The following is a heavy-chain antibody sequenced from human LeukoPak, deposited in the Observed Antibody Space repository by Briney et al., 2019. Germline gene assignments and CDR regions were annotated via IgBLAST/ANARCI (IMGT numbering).Heavy chain of an antibody. CDR2: ISSSSSYI. V-gene: IGHV3-21*01. D-gene: IGHD3-3*01. J-gene: IGHJ5*02. CDR1: GFTFSSYS. Sequence: GGSLRLSCAASGFTFSSYSMNWVRQAPGKGLEWVSSISSSSSYIYYADSVKGRFTMSRDTAKNSLYLQMNSLRAEDTAVYYCARDKGREYYDFWSGYSVHWFDPWGQGTLVTVSS. CDR3: ARDKGREYYDFWSGYSVHWFDP.